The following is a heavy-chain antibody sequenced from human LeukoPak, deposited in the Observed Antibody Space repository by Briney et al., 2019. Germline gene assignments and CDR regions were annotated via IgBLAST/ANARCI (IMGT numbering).Heavy chain of an antibody. CDR1: GFTFSSYG. Sequence: GGSLRLSCAAFGFTFSSYGMHWVRQAPGRGLEWVAFIRYDGSNKYYADSVKGRFTISRDNSKNTLYLQMNSLGAEDTAVYYCAKRGYCSSTSCYSPWFDPWGQGALVTVSS. CDR3: AKRGYCSSTSCYSPWFDP. D-gene: IGHD2-2*02. V-gene: IGHV3-30*02. CDR2: IRYDGSNK. J-gene: IGHJ5*02.